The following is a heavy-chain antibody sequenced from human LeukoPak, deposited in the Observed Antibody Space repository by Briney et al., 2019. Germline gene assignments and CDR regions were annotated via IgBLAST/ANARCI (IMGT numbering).Heavy chain of an antibody. CDR1: GFTLSSYW. Sequence: GGSLRLSCAASGFTLSSYWMSWVRQAPGKGLEWVANIKEDGGERYYVDSVKGRFTISRDNARNSLYLQMNSLRAEDTAVYYCARATTYDILTGFSDYWGQGTLVTVSS. CDR2: IKEDGGER. D-gene: IGHD3-9*01. J-gene: IGHJ4*02. V-gene: IGHV3-7*01. CDR3: ARATTYDILTGFSDY.